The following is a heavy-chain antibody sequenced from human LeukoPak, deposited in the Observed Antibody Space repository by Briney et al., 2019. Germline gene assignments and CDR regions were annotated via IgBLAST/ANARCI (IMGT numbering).Heavy chain of an antibody. CDR3: ARNLGQTWGTVTTDLWYFDH. V-gene: IGHV4-39*01. CDR2: ISYSGNA. CDR1: GASIITTNYY. J-gene: IGHJ4*02. Sequence: SGTLSLTCTVSGASIITTNYYWGWIRQPPGKGLEWIGSISYSGNAYYNPSLRSRLSISMDASKNQFSLKVRSVTAADTAVYYCARNLGQTWGTVTTDLWYFDHWGQGTLVSVSS. D-gene: IGHD4-11*01.